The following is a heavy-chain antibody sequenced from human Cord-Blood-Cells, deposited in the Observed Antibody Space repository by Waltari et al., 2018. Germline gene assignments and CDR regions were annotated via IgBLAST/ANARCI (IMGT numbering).Heavy chain of an antibody. V-gene: IGHV3-7*01. CDR1: GFTFSSYW. Sequence: EVQLVESGGGLVQPGGSLRLSCAASGFTFSSYWMSWVRQAPGKGPGWVANIKQDGSEKYYVDSVKGRFTISRDNAKNSLYLQMNSLRAEDTAVYYCAREGEYYDFWSGYYYYYMDVWGKGTTVTVSS. CDR3: AREGEYYDFWSGYYYYYMDV. D-gene: IGHD3-3*01. CDR2: IKQDGSEK. J-gene: IGHJ6*03.